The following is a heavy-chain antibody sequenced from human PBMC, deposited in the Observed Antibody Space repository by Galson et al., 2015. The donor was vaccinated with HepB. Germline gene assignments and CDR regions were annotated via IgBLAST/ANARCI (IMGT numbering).Heavy chain of an antibody. CDR3: ARALGSGYDPTDFDY. Sequence: SVKVSCKASGYTFTSYYMHWVRQAPGQGLEWMGIINPSGGSTSYAQKFQGRVTMTRDTSTSTVYMELSSLRSEDTAVYYCARALGSGYDPTDFDYWGQGTLVTVSS. J-gene: IGHJ4*02. V-gene: IGHV1-46*01. CDR1: GYTFTSYY. CDR2: INPSGGST. D-gene: IGHD5-12*01.